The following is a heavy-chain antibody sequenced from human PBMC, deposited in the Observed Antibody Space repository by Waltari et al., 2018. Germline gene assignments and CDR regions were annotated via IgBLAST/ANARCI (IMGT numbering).Heavy chain of an antibody. J-gene: IGHJ4*02. CDR3: ARECKDDFWSGYCYFDY. CDR2: ISYDGSNK. CDR1: GFTFRSYA. Sequence: QVQLVESGGGVVQPGRSLRLSCAASGFTFRSYAMHWVRPAPGKGLEWVAVISYDGSNKYYADSVKGRFTISRDNSKNTLYLQMNSLRAEDTAVYYCARECKDDFWSGYCYFDYWGQGTLVTVSS. D-gene: IGHD3-3*01. V-gene: IGHV3-30*01.